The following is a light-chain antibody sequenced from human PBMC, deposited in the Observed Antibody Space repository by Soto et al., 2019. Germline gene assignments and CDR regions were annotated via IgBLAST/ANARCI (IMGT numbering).Light chain of an antibody. J-gene: IGLJ3*02. CDR1: SSDVGSYNL. Sequence: QSALTQPASVSGSPGQSITISCTGTSSDVGSYNLVSWYQQHPGKAPKLMIYEGSKRPSGVSNRFSGSKSGNTASLTISGLQAEDEADYYCSSYTNSFTGVFGGGTKLTVL. V-gene: IGLV2-14*02. CDR2: EGS. CDR3: SSYTNSFTGV.